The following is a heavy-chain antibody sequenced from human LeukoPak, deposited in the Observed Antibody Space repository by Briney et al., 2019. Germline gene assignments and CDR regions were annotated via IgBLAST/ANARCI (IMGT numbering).Heavy chain of an antibody. V-gene: IGHV3-21*03. Sequence: PGGSLRLSCAASGFTFSSYSMNRVRHAAGKGLGWVSFISISSSYIYYADSVKGRFTISRDNAKNSLYLQMNSLRAKDTGVYYCITTTSFYGATGYWGQGTLVTASS. CDR1: GFTFSSYS. CDR2: ISISSSYI. D-gene: IGHD4-17*01. CDR3: ITTTSFYGATGY. J-gene: IGHJ4*02.